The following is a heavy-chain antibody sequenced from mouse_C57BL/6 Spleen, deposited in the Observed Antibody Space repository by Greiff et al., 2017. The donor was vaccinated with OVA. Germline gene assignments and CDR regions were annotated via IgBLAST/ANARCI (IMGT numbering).Heavy chain of an antibody. CDR2: INPYNGGT. V-gene: IGHV1-19*01. CDR3: ARRAYYSNYEWDFFDY. CDR1: GYTFTDYY. D-gene: IGHD2-5*01. J-gene: IGHJ2*01. Sequence: EVQLQQSGPVLVKPGASVKMSCKASGYTFTDYYMNCVKQSHGKSLEWIGVINPYNGGTSYNQQFKGKATLTVDKSSRTAYMELPSLTSEDSAVYYCARRAYYSNYEWDFFDYWGQGTTLTVSS.